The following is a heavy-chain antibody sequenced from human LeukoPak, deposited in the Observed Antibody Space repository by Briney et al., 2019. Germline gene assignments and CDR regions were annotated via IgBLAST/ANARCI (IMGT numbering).Heavy chain of an antibody. J-gene: IGHJ4*02. CDR3: ANGYWPLPFDY. CDR2: ISYDGSNK. Sequence: PGRSLRLSCAASGFTFSSYGMHWVRQAPGKGLEWVAVISYDGSNKYYADSVKGRFTISRDNSKNTLYLQMNSLRAEDTAVYYCANGYWPLPFDYWGQGTLVTVSS. D-gene: IGHD2-8*02. CDR1: GFTFSSYG. V-gene: IGHV3-30*18.